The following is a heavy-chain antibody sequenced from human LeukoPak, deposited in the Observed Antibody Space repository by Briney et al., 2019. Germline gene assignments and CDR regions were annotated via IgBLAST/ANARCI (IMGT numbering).Heavy chain of an antibody. V-gene: IGHV1-2*02. J-gene: IGHJ6*02. D-gene: IGHD3-10*01. Sequence: ASVKVSCKASGYTFTGYYLHWVRQAPGQGLKWMGWINPTSGVTNYAQKFQGRVTTTRDTSISTAYMELSRLTSDDTAVYYCARGRQGGVLYGMDVWGQGTTVTVSS. CDR2: INPTSGVT. CDR1: GYTFTGYY. CDR3: ARGRQGGVLYGMDV.